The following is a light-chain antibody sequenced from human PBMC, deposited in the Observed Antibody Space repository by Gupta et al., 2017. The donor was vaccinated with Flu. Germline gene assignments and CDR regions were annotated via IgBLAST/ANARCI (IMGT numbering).Light chain of an antibody. CDR2: DDT. CDR1: EIAGKS. J-gene: IGLJ2*01. CDR3: QVWDSSSDHVV. Sequence: GQTARIAGGGNEIAGKSVHWYQQKHGQAPVVVVYDDTDRPSGIPERFSGSNSGNTATLTISRVEAGDEADYYCQVWDSSSDHVVFGGGTKLTVL. V-gene: IGLV3-21*02.